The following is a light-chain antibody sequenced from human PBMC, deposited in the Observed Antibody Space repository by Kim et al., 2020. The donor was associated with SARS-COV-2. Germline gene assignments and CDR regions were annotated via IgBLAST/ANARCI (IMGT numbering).Light chain of an antibody. CDR2: GVS. J-gene: IGKJ4*01. CDR3: HEYGSSPLT. Sequence: EIVLTQSPGTLSLSRGERATLSCRASQGVSSGYLAWYQQKPGQAPRLLICGVSSRANGIPDRFSGSGSGTDFTLTISRLEPEDFAVYYCHEYGSSPLTFGGGTKVDIK. V-gene: IGKV3-20*01. CDR1: QGVSSGY.